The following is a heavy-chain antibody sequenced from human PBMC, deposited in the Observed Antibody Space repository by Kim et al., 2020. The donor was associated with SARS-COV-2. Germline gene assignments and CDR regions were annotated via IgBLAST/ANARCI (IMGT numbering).Heavy chain of an antibody. CDR2: IYPGDSDT. J-gene: IGHJ6*02. CDR1: GYSFTSYW. D-gene: IGHD3-10*01. CDR3: ARLGFGESTIDYYYYGMDV. V-gene: IGHV5-51*01. Sequence: GESLKISCKGSGYSFTSYWIGWVRQMPGKGLEWMGIIYPGDSDTRYSPSFQGQVTISADKSISTAYLQWSSLKASDTAMYYCARLGFGESTIDYYYYGMDVWGQGTTVTVSS.